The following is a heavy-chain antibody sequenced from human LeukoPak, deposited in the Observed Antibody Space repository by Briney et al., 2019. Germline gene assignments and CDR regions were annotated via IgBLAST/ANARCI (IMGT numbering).Heavy chain of an antibody. Sequence: GGSLRLSCVASGFTFSSYSMDWVRQAPGKGLEWVSYITGGSTTIYYADSVKGRFTISRDNAKNSLFLQMNSLRDEDTAVYYCARRIDFWGQGTLVTVSS. V-gene: IGHV3-48*02. CDR3: ARRIDF. J-gene: IGHJ4*02. CDR2: ITGGSTTI. CDR1: GFTFSSYS.